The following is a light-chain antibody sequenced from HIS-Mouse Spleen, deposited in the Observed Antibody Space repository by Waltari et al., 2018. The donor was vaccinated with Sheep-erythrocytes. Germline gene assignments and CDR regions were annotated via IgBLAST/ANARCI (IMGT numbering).Light chain of an antibody. V-gene: IGLV2-11*01. Sequence: QSALTQPRSVSGSPGPSVTISCTGTSSDVGGYNYVSWYHQHPGTAPKLMIYDVSKRPSGVPDRFSGSKSGNTASLTISGLQAEDEADYYCCSYAGSYNHVFATGTKVTVL. CDR1: SSDVGGYNY. J-gene: IGLJ1*01. CDR3: CSYAGSYNHV. CDR2: DVS.